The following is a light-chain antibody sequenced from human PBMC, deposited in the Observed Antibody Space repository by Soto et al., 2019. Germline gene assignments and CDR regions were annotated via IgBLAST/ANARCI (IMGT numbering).Light chain of an antibody. J-gene: IGKJ1*01. CDR1: QTVSRN. CDR2: GIS. Sequence: EVVMTQSPATLSVSPGERATLSCRASQTVSRNLAWYQQKAGQAPRLLIYGISTRATGIPDRFSGSGSGTDFTLTISTLEPEDFAVYYCEQYGSSPRTFGQGTKVDIK. V-gene: IGKV3-20*01. CDR3: EQYGSSPRT.